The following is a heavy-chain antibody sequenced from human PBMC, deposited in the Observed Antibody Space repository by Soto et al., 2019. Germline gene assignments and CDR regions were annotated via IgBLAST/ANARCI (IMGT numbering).Heavy chain of an antibody. CDR3: ARECEAATMYYYYGMDV. V-gene: IGHV1-46*01. Sequence: ASVKVPRQASGYTFTHHYMHRARQAPGPRVEWMGIINPSGGSTSYAQKFQGRVTMTRDTSTSTVYMELSSLRSEDTAVYYCARECEAATMYYYYGMDVWGQGTTVTVSS. CDR2: INPSGGST. J-gene: IGHJ6*02. CDR1: GYTFTHHY. D-gene: IGHD5-12*01.